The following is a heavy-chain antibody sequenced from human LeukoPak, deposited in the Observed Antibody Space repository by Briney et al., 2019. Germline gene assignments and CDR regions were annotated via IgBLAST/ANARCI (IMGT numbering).Heavy chain of an antibody. J-gene: IGHJ5*02. CDR2: IGGSSNSI. D-gene: IGHD6-6*01. V-gene: IGHV3-21*01. CDR3: ASLSSIAEEDWFDP. Sequence: IGGSSNSIYYADSVKGRFTISRDNAKNSLYLQMNSLRAEDTAVYYCASLSSIAEEDWFDPWGQGTLVTVSS.